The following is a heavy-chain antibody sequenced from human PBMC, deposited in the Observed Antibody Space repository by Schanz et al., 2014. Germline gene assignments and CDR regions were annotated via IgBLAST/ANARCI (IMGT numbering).Heavy chain of an antibody. V-gene: IGHV4-31*03. CDR1: GDSMSSGGSY. Sequence: QVQLQESGPGLVKPSQTLSLTCNVSGDSMSSGGSYWNWIRQHPGKGLEWIGYIYDSGNTYYNPSLKSRVTMSIDTSENQFSLNLRSVTGADTAVYYCARLVGPSFYYGMDVWGQGTTXTVSS. CDR3: ARLVGPSFYYGMDV. J-gene: IGHJ6*02. CDR2: IYDSGNT. D-gene: IGHD2-15*01.